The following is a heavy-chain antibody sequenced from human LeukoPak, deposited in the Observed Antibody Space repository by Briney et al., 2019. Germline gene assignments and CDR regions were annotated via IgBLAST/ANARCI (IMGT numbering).Heavy chain of an antibody. D-gene: IGHD6-13*01. CDR1: GFTFSSHW. CDR3: SRSTSSSWYSVSDAFDI. V-gene: IGHV3-7*01. J-gene: IGHJ3*02. Sequence: PGGSLRLSCAASGFTFSSHWMSWVRQAPGKGLEWVANMKRDGSEKYYVDSVKGRFTISRDNAKNSLYLQMNSLRAEDTAVYYCSRSTSSSWYSVSDAFDIWGQGTMVTVSS. CDR2: MKRDGSEK.